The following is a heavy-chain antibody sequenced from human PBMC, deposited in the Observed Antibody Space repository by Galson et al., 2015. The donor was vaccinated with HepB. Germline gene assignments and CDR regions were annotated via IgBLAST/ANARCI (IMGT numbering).Heavy chain of an antibody. J-gene: IGHJ5*02. CDR1: GFTFSSQW. Sequence: SLRLSCAASGFTFSSQWMHWVRQAPGKGLVWVSRINGDGSSTTYADSVKGRFTISRDNAKNTLYLQMNSLRDEDTAVYYCASENIAARRNWFDPWGQGTLVTVSS. CDR2: INGDGSST. D-gene: IGHD6-6*01. V-gene: IGHV3-74*01. CDR3: ASENIAARRNWFDP.